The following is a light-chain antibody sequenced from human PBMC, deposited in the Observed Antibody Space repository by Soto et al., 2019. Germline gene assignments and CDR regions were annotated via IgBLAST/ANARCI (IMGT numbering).Light chain of an antibody. J-gene: IGLJ2*01. CDR2: YDD. V-gene: IGLV1-36*01. Sequence: QSVLTQPPSVSEAPRQRVTISCSGSSSNVGNNAVNWDQQLPGKAPKLLIYYDDLLPSGVSDGFSGSKSGTSASLAISGLQSEDEADYYCAVWEDSLNGVVFGGGTKLTVL. CDR1: SSNVGNNA. CDR3: AVWEDSLNGVV.